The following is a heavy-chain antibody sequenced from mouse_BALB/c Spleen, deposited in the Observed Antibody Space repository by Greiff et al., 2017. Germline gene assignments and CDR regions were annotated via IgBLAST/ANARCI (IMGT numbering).Heavy chain of an antibody. CDR1: GFSLTGYG. V-gene: IGHV2-6-7*02. CDR2: IWGDGST. D-gene: IGHD1-1*01. CDR3: ARDPYYYGSSYFAMDY. Sequence: VKLQESGPGLVAPSQSLSITCTVSGFSLTGYGVNWVRQPPGKGLEWLGMIWGDGSTDYNSALKSRLSISKDNSKSQVFLKMNSLQTDDTARYYCARDPYYYGSSYFAMDYWGQGTSVTVSS. J-gene: IGHJ4*01.